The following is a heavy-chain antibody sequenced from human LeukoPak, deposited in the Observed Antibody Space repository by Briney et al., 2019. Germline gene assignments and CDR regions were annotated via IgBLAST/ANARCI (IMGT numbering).Heavy chain of an antibody. J-gene: IGHJ3*02. Sequence: SAKVSCKASGGTFSSYAISWVRQAPGQGLEWMGGIIPIFGTANYAQKFQGRVTITTDESTSTAYMELSSLRSEDTAVYYCASARDCSSTSCYREDAFDIWGQGTMVTASS. CDR3: ASARDCSSTSCYREDAFDI. CDR1: GGTFSSYA. CDR2: IIPIFGTA. D-gene: IGHD2-2*01. V-gene: IGHV1-69*05.